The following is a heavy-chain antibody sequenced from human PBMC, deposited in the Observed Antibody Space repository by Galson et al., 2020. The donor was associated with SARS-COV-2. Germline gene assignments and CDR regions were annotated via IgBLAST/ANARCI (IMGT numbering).Heavy chain of an antibody. Sequence: SETLSLTCTVSGGSISSTSYYWGWIRQPPGKGLEWIGSIYYSGSTYYNPSLKSRVTISVDTSKNQFSLKLSSVTAADTAVYYCARLEDSSGYYLYFDYGGQGTLVTVSS. V-gene: IGHV4-39*01. J-gene: IGHJ4*02. CDR3: ARLEDSSGYYLYFDY. D-gene: IGHD3-22*01. CDR2: IYYSGST. CDR1: GGSISSTSYY.